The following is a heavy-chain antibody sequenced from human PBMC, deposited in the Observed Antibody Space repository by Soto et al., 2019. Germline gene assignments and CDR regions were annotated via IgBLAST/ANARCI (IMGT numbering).Heavy chain of an antibody. CDR3: ARVDDYGDYSKRTWFDP. CDR1: GGSISSGGYY. D-gene: IGHD4-17*01. Sequence: QVQLQESGPGLVKPSQTLSLTCTVSGGSISSGGYYWSWIRQHPGKGLEWIGYFYYSGSTYYNPSLKNRVNRSVDTSKNQFSLKLSSVTAADTAVYYCARVDDYGDYSKRTWFDPWGQGTLVTVSS. V-gene: IGHV4-31*03. CDR2: FYYSGST. J-gene: IGHJ5*02.